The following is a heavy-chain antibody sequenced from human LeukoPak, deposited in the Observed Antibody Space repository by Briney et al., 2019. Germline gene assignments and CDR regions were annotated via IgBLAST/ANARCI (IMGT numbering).Heavy chain of an antibody. D-gene: IGHD2-8*01. Sequence: GGSLRLSCAASGFTFSSYAMSWVRQAPGKGLEWVSAISGSGGSTYYADSVKGRFTISRDNSKNTLYLQMNSLRAEDTAVYYCAKDLKLGYCTNGVCSLFDYWGQGTLVTVSS. CDR3: AKDLKLGYCTNGVCSLFDY. CDR2: ISGSGGST. CDR1: GFTFSSYA. J-gene: IGHJ4*02. V-gene: IGHV3-23*01.